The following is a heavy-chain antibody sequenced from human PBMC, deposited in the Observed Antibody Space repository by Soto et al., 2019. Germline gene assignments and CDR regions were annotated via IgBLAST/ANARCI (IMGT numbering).Heavy chain of an antibody. CDR1: GYSFTNYG. D-gene: IGHD6-19*01. V-gene: IGHV1-18*01. J-gene: IGHJ6*03. CDR2: ISAYNGNT. Sequence: QDQLVQSGVELKKPGASVKVSCKASGYSFTNYGITWVRQAPGQAFEWIGSISAYNGNTNYVQKFQGRVTLTTDAATSTAYLELRSLRSDDTAVYYCARDRGVAPPVAGNTHYYYYMDVWGKGTTVTVSS. CDR3: ARDRGVAPPVAGNTHYYYYMDV.